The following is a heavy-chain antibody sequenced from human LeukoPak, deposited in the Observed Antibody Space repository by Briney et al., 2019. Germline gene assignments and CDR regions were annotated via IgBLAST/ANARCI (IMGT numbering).Heavy chain of an antibody. V-gene: IGHV3-21*01. CDR2: ISSSSSYI. Sequence: GGSLRLSCAASGFTFSSYSMNWVRQAPGKGLEWVSSISSSSSYIYYADSVKGRFTTSRDNAKNSLYLQMNSLRAEDTAVYYCAREGYSSGWSAFDYWGQGTLVTVSS. CDR1: GFTFSSYS. CDR3: AREGYSSGWSAFDY. D-gene: IGHD6-19*01. J-gene: IGHJ4*02.